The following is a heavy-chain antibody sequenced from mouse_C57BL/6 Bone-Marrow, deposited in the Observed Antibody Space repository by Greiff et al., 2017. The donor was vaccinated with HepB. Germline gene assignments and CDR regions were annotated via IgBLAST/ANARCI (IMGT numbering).Heavy chain of an antibody. D-gene: IGHD1-1*01. Sequence: VKLQESGAELARPGASVKMSCKASGYTFTSYTMHWVKQRPGQGLEWIGNINPSSGYTKYNQKFKDKATLTADKSSSTAYMQLSSLTSEDSAVYYCVYYSWFAYWGQGTLVTVSA. CDR3: VYYSWFAY. CDR1: GYTFTSYT. CDR2: INPSSGYT. J-gene: IGHJ3*01. V-gene: IGHV1-4*01.